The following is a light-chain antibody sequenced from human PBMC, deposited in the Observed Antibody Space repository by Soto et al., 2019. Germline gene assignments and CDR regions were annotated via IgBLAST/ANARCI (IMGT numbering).Light chain of an antibody. CDR1: QSVSSNY. V-gene: IGKV3-20*01. Sequence: EIVLTQSPGPLSLSPGERDTLSCRASQSVSSNYLAWYQQKPGQAPRLLIYSASSRATGIPDRFSGSESGTDFTLTISRLEPEDFAVYYCQQYGSSPLTYTFGQGTKLEIK. CDR2: SAS. J-gene: IGKJ2*01. CDR3: QQYGSSPLTYT.